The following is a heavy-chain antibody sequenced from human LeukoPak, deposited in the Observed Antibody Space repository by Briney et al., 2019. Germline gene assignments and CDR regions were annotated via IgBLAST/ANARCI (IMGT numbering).Heavy chain of an antibody. D-gene: IGHD5-18*01. V-gene: IGHV4-39*01. Sequence: PSETPSLTCTVSGGSISSSSYYWGWIRQPPGKGLEWIGSIYYSGDTYYNPSLKSRVTISVDTSKNEFSLKLSPVTAADTAVYYCASSTRGYSFALFDPWGQGTLVTVSS. CDR3: ASSTRGYSFALFDP. J-gene: IGHJ5*02. CDR1: GGSISSSSYY. CDR2: IYYSGDT.